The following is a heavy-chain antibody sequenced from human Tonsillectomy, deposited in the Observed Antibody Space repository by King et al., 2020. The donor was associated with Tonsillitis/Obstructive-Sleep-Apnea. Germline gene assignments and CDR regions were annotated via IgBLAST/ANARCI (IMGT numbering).Heavy chain of an antibody. Sequence: VQLQQWGAGLLKPSETLSLTCAVYGGSFSSYYWSWIRQPPGKGLEWIGEINHSGSTNYNPSLKSRVTISVDTSKNQFSLKLSSVTAADTAVYYCARERYYYDSSGYRDYWGQGTLVTVSS. CDR3: ARERYYYDSSGYRDY. D-gene: IGHD3-22*01. V-gene: IGHV4-34*01. CDR1: GGSFSSYY. J-gene: IGHJ4*02. CDR2: INHSGST.